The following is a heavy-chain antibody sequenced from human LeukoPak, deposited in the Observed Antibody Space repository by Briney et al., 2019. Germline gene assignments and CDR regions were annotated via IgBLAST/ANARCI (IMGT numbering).Heavy chain of an antibody. J-gene: IGHJ4*02. CDR3: AIRFSRGSGSAIDY. Sequence: ASVKVSCKASGYTFTSYDINWVRQAAGQGLEWMGWMNPNSANTGYAQNFQGRVTMTRNTSISTAYMELSSLRSEDTAVYYCAIRFSRGSGSAIDYWGQGTLVTVSS. CDR2: MNPNSANT. V-gene: IGHV1-8*01. CDR1: GYTFTSYD. D-gene: IGHD3-10*01.